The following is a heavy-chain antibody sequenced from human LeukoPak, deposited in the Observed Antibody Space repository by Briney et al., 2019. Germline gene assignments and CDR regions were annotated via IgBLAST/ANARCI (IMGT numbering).Heavy chain of an antibody. CDR3: ASTTRWEQKYYFDY. J-gene: IGHJ4*02. Sequence: ASETLSLTCTVSGDSITSYFWSWIRQPPGKGLEWVGYIFYSGVTNYNPSLKSRVTISVDTSKNQFSLKLSCATAADTGVYYCASTTRWEQKYYFDYWGQGTLVTVSS. D-gene: IGHD1/OR15-1a*01. CDR2: IFYSGVT. CDR1: GDSITSYF. V-gene: IGHV4-59*01.